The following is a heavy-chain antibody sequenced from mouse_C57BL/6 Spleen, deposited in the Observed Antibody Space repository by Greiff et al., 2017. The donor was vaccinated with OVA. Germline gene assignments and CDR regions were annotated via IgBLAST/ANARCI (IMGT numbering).Heavy chain of an antibody. CDR2: IWSGGST. Sequence: VKLMESGPGLVQPSQSLSITCTVSGFSLTSYGVHWVRQSPGKGLEWLGVIWSGGSTDYNAAFISRLSLSKDNSKSQVFFKMNSLQADDTAIYYCARTPSSHDYAMDYWGQGTSVTVSS. CDR3: ARTPSSHDYAMDY. J-gene: IGHJ4*01. V-gene: IGHV2-2*01. D-gene: IGHD1-1*01. CDR1: GFSLTSYG.